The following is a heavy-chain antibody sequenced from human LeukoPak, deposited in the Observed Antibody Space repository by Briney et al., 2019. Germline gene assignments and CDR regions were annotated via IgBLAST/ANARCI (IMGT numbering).Heavy chain of an antibody. D-gene: IGHD3-16*01. CDR3: ARGQGGYIDY. CDR1: GDSVSSNSAA. J-gene: IGHJ4*02. Sequence: SQTLSLTCAIPGDSVSSNSAAWNWIRQSPSRGLEWLGRTYYRSKWYNGYALSVKSRITLIPDTSKSHFSLQLNSVTPEDTAVYYCARGQGGYIDYWGQGTLVTVSS. V-gene: IGHV6-1*01. CDR2: TYYRSKWYN.